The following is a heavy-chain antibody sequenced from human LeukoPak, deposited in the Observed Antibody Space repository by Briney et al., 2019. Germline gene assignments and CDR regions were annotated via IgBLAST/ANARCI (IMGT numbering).Heavy chain of an antibody. V-gene: IGHV4-34*01. CDR1: GGSFSGYY. CDR2: INHSGST. J-gene: IGHJ4*02. D-gene: IGHD5-12*01. Sequence: SETLPLTCAVYGGSFSGYYWSWIRQPPGKGLEWIGEINHSGSTNYNPSLKSRVTISVDTSKNQFSLKLSSVTAADTAVYYCARGVIRLPFDYWGQGTLVTVSS. CDR3: ARGVIRLPFDY.